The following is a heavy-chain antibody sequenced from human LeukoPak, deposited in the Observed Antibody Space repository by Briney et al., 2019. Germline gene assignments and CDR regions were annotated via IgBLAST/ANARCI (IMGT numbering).Heavy chain of an antibody. Sequence: ASVKVSFKASGYTFTGYYMHWVRQAPGQGLEWMGWINPNSGGTNYAQKFQGRVTMTRDTSISTAYMELSRLRSDDTAVYYCARALVRGVIITSDWFDPWGQGTLVTVSS. D-gene: IGHD3-10*01. V-gene: IGHV1-2*02. CDR3: ARALVRGVIITSDWFDP. J-gene: IGHJ5*02. CDR1: GYTFTGYY. CDR2: INPNSGGT.